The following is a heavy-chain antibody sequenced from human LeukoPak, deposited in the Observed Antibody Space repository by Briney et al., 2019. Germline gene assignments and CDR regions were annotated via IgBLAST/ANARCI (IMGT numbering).Heavy chain of an antibody. CDR1: GGSISSYY. Sequence: SETLSLTCTVSGGSISSYYWSWIRQPPGKGLEWIGYIYYGGSTNYNPSLKSRVTISVDTSKNQFSLKLSSVTAADTAVYYCARVDSSGGFLWDYWGQGTLVTVSS. J-gene: IGHJ4*02. D-gene: IGHD3-22*01. CDR3: ARVDSSGGFLWDY. CDR2: IYYGGST. V-gene: IGHV4-59*01.